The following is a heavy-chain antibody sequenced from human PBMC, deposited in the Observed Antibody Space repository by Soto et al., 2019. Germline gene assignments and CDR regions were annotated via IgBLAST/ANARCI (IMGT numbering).Heavy chain of an antibody. Sequence: GASVKVSCKASGYTFTGYYMHWVRQAPGQGLEWMGWINPNSGGTNYAQKFQGWVTMTRDTSISTAYMELNSLRSEDTAVYYCAKYWDIVVVTAIRYGMDVWGQGTTVTVSS. CDR1: GYTFTGYY. V-gene: IGHV1-2*04. CDR2: INPNSGGT. D-gene: IGHD2-21*02. CDR3: AKYWDIVVVTAIRYGMDV. J-gene: IGHJ6*02.